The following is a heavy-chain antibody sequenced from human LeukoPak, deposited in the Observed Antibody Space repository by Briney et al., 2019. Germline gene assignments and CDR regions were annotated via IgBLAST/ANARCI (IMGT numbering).Heavy chain of an antibody. CDR1: GFTFSSLT. D-gene: IGHD6-19*01. CDR3: VNQISGWVY. Sequence: QPGGSLRLSCSASGFTFSSLTMHWVRQAPGKGLEYVSAISSNGGNTYYADSVKGRFTISRDNSKNTLHLQMSSLRAEDTAVYYCVNQISGWVYWGQGTLVTVSS. V-gene: IGHV3-64D*06. CDR2: ISSNGGNT. J-gene: IGHJ4*02.